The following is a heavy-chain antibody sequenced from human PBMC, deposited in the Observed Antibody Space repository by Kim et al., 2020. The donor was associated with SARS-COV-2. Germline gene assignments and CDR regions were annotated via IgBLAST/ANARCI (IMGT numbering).Heavy chain of an antibody. CDR2: IIPIFGTA. CDR3: ARPLQLWFKNDYWYFDL. Sequence: SVKVSCKASGGTFSSYAISWVRQAPGQGLEWMGGIIPIFGTANYAQKFQGRVTITADESTSTAYMELSSLRSEDTAVYYCARPLQLWFKNDYWYFDLWGRGTLVTVSS. J-gene: IGHJ2*01. V-gene: IGHV1-69*13. CDR1: GGTFSSYA. D-gene: IGHD5-18*01.